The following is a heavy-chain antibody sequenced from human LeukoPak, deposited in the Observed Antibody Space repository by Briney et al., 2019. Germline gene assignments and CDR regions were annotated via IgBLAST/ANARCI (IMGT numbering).Heavy chain of an antibody. CDR1: GGSISSGGYY. CDR3: ARAAAGRDAFDI. V-gene: IGHV4-31*03. J-gene: IGHJ3*02. D-gene: IGHD6-13*01. Sequence: SETLSLTCTVSGGSISSGGYYWSWIRQHQGKGLGWIGYIYYSGSTSYNPSLKSRGTISVDTSKNQCSLKLSSVTVADTAVYYCARAAAGRDAFDIWGQGTMVTVSS. CDR2: IYYSGST.